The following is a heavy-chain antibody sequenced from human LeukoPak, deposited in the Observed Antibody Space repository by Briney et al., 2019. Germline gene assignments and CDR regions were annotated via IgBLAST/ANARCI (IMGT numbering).Heavy chain of an antibody. D-gene: IGHD4-17*01. V-gene: IGHV3-11*03. CDR1: GFIFSDYY. J-gene: IGHJ4*02. Sequence: GGSLRLSCASSGFIFSDYYMSWIRQAPGKGLEWVSHISGSSTYTNYADSVKGRFTISRDNAKNSLYLQMNSLGAEDTAMYYCARGLTTVTSLASYWGQGTLVTVSS. CDR2: ISGSSTYT. CDR3: ARGLTTVTSLASY.